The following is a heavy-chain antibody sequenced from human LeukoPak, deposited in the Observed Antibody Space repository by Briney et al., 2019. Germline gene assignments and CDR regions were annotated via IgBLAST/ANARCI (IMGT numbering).Heavy chain of an antibody. V-gene: IGHV3-30*04. J-gene: IGHJ6*04. CDR2: ISYDGSNK. Sequence: GGSLRLSCAASGFTFSSYAMHWVRQAPGKGLEWVAVISYDGSNKYYADSVKGRFTISRDNSKTTLYLQMNSLRAEDTAVYYCARDAADYYYGMDVWGKGTTVTVSS. D-gene: IGHD6-25*01. CDR1: GFTFSSYA. CDR3: ARDAADYYYGMDV.